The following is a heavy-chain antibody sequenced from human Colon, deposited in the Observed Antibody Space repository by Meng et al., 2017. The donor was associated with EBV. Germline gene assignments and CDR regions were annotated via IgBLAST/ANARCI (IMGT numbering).Heavy chain of an antibody. J-gene: IGHJ4*02. D-gene: IGHD2-15*01. CDR1: GGPSSNFY. Sequence: QGQLQQWGAGLLKPSETPSLTCAVYGGPSSNFYWSWIRQPPGKGLEWIGEMNQSGSTNYNPSLKSRVTISVDASKNQFSLKLSSVTAADTAVYYCARAWGYCSSGSCRTGWGQGTLVTVSS. CDR2: MNQSGST. CDR3: ARAWGYCSSGSCRTG. V-gene: IGHV4-34*01.